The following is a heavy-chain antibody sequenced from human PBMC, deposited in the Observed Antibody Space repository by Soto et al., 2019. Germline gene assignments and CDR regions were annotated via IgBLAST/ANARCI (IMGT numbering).Heavy chain of an antibody. CDR2: INPSGGST. Sequence: QVQLEQSGAEVKKPGASVKVSCKASGYTFTSYYLHWVRQAPGQGLEWMGVINPSGGSTTYAQKFQGRSTMARGTATSQVHKEAGKLRSEDKAVYYCAREGGTRGQHAFDIWGQGTMVTVSS. J-gene: IGHJ3*02. D-gene: IGHD2-2*01. CDR3: AREGGTRGQHAFDI. V-gene: IGHV1-46*01. CDR1: GYTFTSYY.